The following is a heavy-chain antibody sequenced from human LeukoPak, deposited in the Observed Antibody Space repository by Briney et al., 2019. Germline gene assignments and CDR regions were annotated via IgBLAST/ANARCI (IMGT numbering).Heavy chain of an antibody. J-gene: IGHJ4*02. D-gene: IGHD3-10*01. CDR2: IYLGDSDT. V-gene: IGHV5-51*01. Sequence: GESLKISCTGSGSSFTTYWIAWVGQVPGKALEWMGIIYLGDSDTTYTPSFQGQVTISADKSINTAYLQWRSLKASDTAMYYCARLGAVYGSGDCWGQGTLVTVSS. CDR3: ARLGAVYGSGDC. CDR1: GSSFTTYW.